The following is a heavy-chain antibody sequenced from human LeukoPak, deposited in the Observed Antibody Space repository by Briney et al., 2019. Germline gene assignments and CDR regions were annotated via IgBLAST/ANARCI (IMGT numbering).Heavy chain of an antibody. Sequence: GGSLRLSCAASGFTFSDYYMSWFRQAPGKGLEWVSYISSSGSTIYYADSVKGRFTISRDNAKNSLYLQMNSLRAEDTAVYYCARGVDYGDYEGDWFDPWGQGTLVTVSS. J-gene: IGHJ5*02. CDR2: ISSSGSTI. V-gene: IGHV3-11*01. CDR1: GFTFSDYY. D-gene: IGHD4-17*01. CDR3: ARGVDYGDYEGDWFDP.